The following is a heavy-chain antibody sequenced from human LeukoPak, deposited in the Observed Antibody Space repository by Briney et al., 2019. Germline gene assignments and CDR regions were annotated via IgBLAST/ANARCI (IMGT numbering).Heavy chain of an antibody. J-gene: IGHJ5*02. V-gene: IGHV4-38-2*01. CDR2: IYHSGST. D-gene: IGHD3-3*01. CDR1: GYSISSGYY. Sequence: SETLSLTCAVSGYSISSGYYWGWIRQPPGKGLEWIGSIYHSGSTYYNPSLKSRVTISVDTSKNQFSLKLSSVTVADTAVYYCARHRVGSGDTYYDFWSGYSGFDPWGQGTLVTVSS. CDR3: ARHRVGSGDTYYDFWSGYSGFDP.